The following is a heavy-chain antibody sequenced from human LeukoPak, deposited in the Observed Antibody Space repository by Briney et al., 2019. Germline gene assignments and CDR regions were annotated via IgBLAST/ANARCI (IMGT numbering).Heavy chain of an antibody. D-gene: IGHD5-24*01. V-gene: IGHV1-18*01. CDR3: AREVEMATMLYYYYYMDV. Sequence: ASVKVSCKASGYTFTSYGISWVRQAPGQGLEWMGWISAYNGNTNYAQKLQGRVTMTTDTSTSTAYMELRSLRSDDTAVYYCAREVEMATMLYYYYYMDVRGKGTTVTVSS. CDR2: ISAYNGNT. CDR1: GYTFTSYG. J-gene: IGHJ6*03.